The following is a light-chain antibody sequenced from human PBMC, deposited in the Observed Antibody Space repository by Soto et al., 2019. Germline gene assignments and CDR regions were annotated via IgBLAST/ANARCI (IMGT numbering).Light chain of an antibody. CDR1: QNIGVY. J-gene: IGKJ1*01. CDR3: QQYSTYTPRT. Sequence: DIQMTQSPSSLSASVGDRVTITCRASQNIGVYLNWYQKKPGKAPKLLIHAASSLHSGVPSTFSGSGSGTEFPLTISSLQPDDFATYYCQQYSTYTPRTFGQGTKV. V-gene: IGKV1-39*01. CDR2: AAS.